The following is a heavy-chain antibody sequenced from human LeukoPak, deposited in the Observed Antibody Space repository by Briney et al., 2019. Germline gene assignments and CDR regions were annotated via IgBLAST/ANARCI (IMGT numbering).Heavy chain of an antibody. CDR1: GDSISSYY. V-gene: IGHV4-59*01. CDR3: ARDYAFDI. J-gene: IGHJ3*02. CDR2: IYYIGST. Sequence: SETLTLTCTVSGDSISSYYWSWIRQPPGKGLEWIGYIYYIGSTNYNPSLKSRVTISVDTSKNQFSLKLSSVTAADTAVYYCARDYAFDIWGQGTMVTVSS.